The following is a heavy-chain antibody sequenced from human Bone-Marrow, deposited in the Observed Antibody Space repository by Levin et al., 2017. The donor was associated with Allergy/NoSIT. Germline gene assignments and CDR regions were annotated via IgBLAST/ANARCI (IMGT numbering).Heavy chain of an antibody. V-gene: IGHV1-69*02. D-gene: IGHD3-3*01. Sequence: SVKVSCKASGGTFSSYTISWVRQAPGQGLEWMGRIIPILGIANYAQKFQGRVTITADKSTSTAYMELSSLRSEDTAVYYCASDAYNYDFWSGYYNPFDYWGQGTLVTVSS. CDR3: ASDAYNYDFWSGYYNPFDY. CDR1: GGTFSSYT. J-gene: IGHJ4*02. CDR2: IIPILGIA.